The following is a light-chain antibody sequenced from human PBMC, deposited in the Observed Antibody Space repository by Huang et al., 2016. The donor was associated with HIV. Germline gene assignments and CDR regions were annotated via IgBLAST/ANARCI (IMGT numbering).Light chain of an antibody. J-gene: IGKJ1*01. Sequence: EVVMTQSPVTLSVSPGERATLSCRASQSVNNKLAWFQQKPGQAPRRLIHDASIRGTGIPDRCSGSGSGTEFTITISSLQSEDFAVYYCQQYNNWPPWTFGQGTKVEIK. CDR1: QSVNNK. CDR2: DAS. CDR3: QQYNNWPPWT. V-gene: IGKV3-15*01.